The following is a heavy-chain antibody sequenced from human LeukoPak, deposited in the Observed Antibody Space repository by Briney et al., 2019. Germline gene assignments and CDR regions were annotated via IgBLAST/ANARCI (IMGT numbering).Heavy chain of an antibody. V-gene: IGHV3-33*01. CDR3: ARDRRYCSSTSCYLKGNWFDP. CDR2: IWYDGSNK. D-gene: IGHD2-2*01. CDR1: GFTFSSYG. Sequence: PGGSLRLSCAASGFTFSSYGMHWVRQAPGKGLEWVAVIWYDGSNKYYADSVKGRFTISRDNSKNTMYLQMNSLGAEDTAVYYCARDRRYCSSTSCYLKGNWFDPWGQGTLVTVSS. J-gene: IGHJ5*02.